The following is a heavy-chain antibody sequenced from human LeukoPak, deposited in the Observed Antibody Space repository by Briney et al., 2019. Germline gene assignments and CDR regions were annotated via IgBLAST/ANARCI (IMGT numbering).Heavy chain of an antibody. Sequence: GGSLRLSCAASGFTFSSYAMHWVRPAPGKGLEWVAVISYDGSNKYYADSVKGRFTISRDNSKNTLYLQMNSLRAEDTAVYYCARDLDETYYYDSSGPNWFDPWGQGTLATVSS. CDR3: ARDLDETYYYDSSGPNWFDP. V-gene: IGHV3-30-3*01. CDR1: GFTFSSYA. D-gene: IGHD3-22*01. J-gene: IGHJ5*02. CDR2: ISYDGSNK.